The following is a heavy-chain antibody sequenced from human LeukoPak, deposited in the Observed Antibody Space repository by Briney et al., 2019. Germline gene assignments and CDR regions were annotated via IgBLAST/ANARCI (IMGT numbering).Heavy chain of an antibody. CDR1: GYTFTSYD. J-gene: IGHJ4*02. Sequence: ASVKLSCKASGYTFTSYDINWVRQATGQGLEWMGWMNPNSGNTGYAQKFQGRVTMTRNTSISTAYMELSSLRSEDTAVYYCLTYYYDSSGFDYWGQGTLVTVSS. CDR3: LTYYYDSSGFDY. V-gene: IGHV1-8*01. D-gene: IGHD3-22*01. CDR2: MNPNSGNT.